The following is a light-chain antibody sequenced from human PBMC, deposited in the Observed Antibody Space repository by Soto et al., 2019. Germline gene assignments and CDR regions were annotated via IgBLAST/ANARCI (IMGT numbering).Light chain of an antibody. Sequence: EIVVTQSPAILSVSPGERATLSCRASQSISRSLAWYQQKPGQAPRLLISDASTRATGIPARFSGSGSGTEFTLTISSLQSEDFALYYCHQYNSWPPGTFGQGTKVDIK. CDR1: QSISRS. CDR3: HQYNSWPPGT. V-gene: IGKV3-15*01. J-gene: IGKJ2*01. CDR2: DAS.